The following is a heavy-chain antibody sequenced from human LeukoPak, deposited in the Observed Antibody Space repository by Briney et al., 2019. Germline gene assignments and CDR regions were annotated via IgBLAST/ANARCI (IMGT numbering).Heavy chain of an antibody. CDR3: AKGRYYYDSSGYY. CDR1: GFAFSSYA. CDR2: IGGSGGST. Sequence: PGGSLRLSCAASGFAFSSYAMSWVRQAPGKGLEWVSAIGGSGGSTYYADSVKGRFTISRDNSKNTLYLQMNSLRAEDTAVYYCAKGRYYYDSSGYYWGQGTLVTVSS. V-gene: IGHV3-23*01. J-gene: IGHJ4*02. D-gene: IGHD3-22*01.